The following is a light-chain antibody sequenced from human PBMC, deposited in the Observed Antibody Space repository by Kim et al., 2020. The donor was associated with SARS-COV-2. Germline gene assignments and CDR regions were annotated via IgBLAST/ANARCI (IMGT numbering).Light chain of an antibody. Sequence: SYELTQPPSVSVSPVQTASITCSGDKLGDKYACWYQQKPGQSPVLVIFQDYKRPSGIPERFSGSNYGNTATLTISGTQAMDEADYYCQAWDSTTGGVFGTGTKVTVL. CDR2: QDY. J-gene: IGLJ1*01. CDR3: QAWDSTTGGV. V-gene: IGLV3-1*01. CDR1: KLGDKY.